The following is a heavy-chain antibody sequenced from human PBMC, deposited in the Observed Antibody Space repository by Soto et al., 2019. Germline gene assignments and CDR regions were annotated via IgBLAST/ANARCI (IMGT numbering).Heavy chain of an antibody. J-gene: IGHJ6*02. CDR1: GGTFTNYV. CDR3: AGEQVCSGGSCNPYYYDGMDV. CDR2: VIPILGIA. Sequence: QVHLVQSGAEVKKPGSSVKVSCKASGGTFTNYVINWVRQAPGQGLEWMGRVIPILGIANYAQKFQGRVTITADKSTSTAYMEFSSLTSEETAVYFCAGEQVCSGGSCNPYYYDGMDVWGQGTTVTVSS. D-gene: IGHD2-15*01. V-gene: IGHV1-69*04.